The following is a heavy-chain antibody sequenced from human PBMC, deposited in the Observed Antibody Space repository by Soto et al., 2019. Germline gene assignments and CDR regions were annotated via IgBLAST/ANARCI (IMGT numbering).Heavy chain of an antibody. J-gene: IGHJ3*02. V-gene: IGHV3-33*01. CDR1: GFTFSSYG. CDR2: IWYDGSNK. CDR3: ARVVSGYSSSGYEGGDAFDI. D-gene: IGHD6-13*01. Sequence: QVQLVESGGGVVQPGRSLRLSCAASGFTFSSYGMHWVRQAPGKGLEWVAVIWYDGSNKYYADSVKGRFTISRDNSKNTLYLQMNSLRAEDTAVYYCARVVSGYSSSGYEGGDAFDIWGQGTMVTVSS.